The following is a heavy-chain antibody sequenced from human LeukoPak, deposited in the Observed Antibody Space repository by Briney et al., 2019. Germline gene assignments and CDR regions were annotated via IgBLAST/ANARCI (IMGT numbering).Heavy chain of an antibody. D-gene: IGHD2-2*01. CDR3: APIPGDY. CDR2: ISYDGSNK. Sequence: PGGSLRLSCAASGFTFSGYAMHWVRQAPGKGLEWVAVISYDGSNKYYADSVKGRFTISRDNSKNTLYLQMNSLRAEDTAVYYCAPIPGDYWGQGTLVTVSS. CDR1: GFTFSGYA. J-gene: IGHJ4*02. V-gene: IGHV3-30*04.